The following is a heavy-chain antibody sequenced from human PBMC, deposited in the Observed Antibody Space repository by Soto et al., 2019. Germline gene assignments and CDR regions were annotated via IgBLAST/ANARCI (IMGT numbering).Heavy chain of an antibody. Sequence: PSETLSLTCTVSGGSISNYYWTWIRQPPGKGLEWIGYIYYSGSTNYNPSLKSRVTISVDTSKNQFFLKLSSVTAADTAVYYCSRGGDAYKAGNYWGQGTLVTVS. V-gene: IGHV4-59*12. D-gene: IGHD1-1*01. CDR1: GGSISNYY. J-gene: IGHJ4*02. CDR2: IYYSGST. CDR3: SRGGDAYKAGNY.